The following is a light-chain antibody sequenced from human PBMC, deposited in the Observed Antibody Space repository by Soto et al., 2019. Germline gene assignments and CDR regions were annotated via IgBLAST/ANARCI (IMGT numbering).Light chain of an antibody. Sequence: EMVLTQSPDILSLSPGERATLSCRASQTISSGYLAWYQQKPGQAPRLLIYGTSNGAAGIPARFRGSGSETDFTLTINALEPEDFAVYYCQQYVDSVTFGGGTRVEIK. CDR2: GTS. J-gene: IGKJ4*01. V-gene: IGKV3-20*01. CDR3: QQYVDSVT. CDR1: QTISSGY.